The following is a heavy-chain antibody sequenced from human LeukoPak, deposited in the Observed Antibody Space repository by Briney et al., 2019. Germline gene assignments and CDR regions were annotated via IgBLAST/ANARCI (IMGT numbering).Heavy chain of an antibody. J-gene: IGHJ4*02. CDR1: GGYISSSTYY. D-gene: IGHD3-22*01. V-gene: IGHV4-39*01. CDR2: IYYSGST. Sequence: PSDTLSHTCTVSGGYISSSTYYWGGVRQPPGKGLEWIGSIYYSGSTYYNPSLQSRVTISVDTSRNQFSLQLGSVTAADTAVYYCARHYFESSGFYQPPGYWGQGTLVTVSS. CDR3: ARHYFESSGFYQPPGY.